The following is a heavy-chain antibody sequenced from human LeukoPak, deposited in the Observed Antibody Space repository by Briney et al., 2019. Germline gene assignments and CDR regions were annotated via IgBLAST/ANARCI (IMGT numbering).Heavy chain of an antibody. CDR3: AKSAIRFLEWLLPGISDY. J-gene: IGHJ4*02. CDR1: GFTFSSYA. D-gene: IGHD3-3*01. Sequence: GGSLRLSCAASGFTFSSYAMSWVRQAPGKGLEWVSAISGSGGSTYYADSVKGRFTISRDNSKNTLYLQMNSLRAEDTGVYYCAKSAIRFLEWLLPGISDYWGQGTLVTVSS. CDR2: ISGSGGST. V-gene: IGHV3-23*01.